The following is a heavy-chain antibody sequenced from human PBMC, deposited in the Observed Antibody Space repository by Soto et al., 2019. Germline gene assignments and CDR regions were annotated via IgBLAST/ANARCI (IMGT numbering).Heavy chain of an antibody. CDR3: ARGYCSSTRCAQYFQH. J-gene: IGHJ1*01. V-gene: IGHV4-59*08. CDR2: IYYSGST. CDR1: GGSISSYY. Sequence: PSETLSLTCTVSGGSISSYYWSWIRQPPGKGLEWIGYIYYSGSTNYNPSLKSRVTISVDTSKNQFSLKLSSVTAADTAVYYCARGYCSSTRCAQYFQHWGQGTLVTVSS. D-gene: IGHD2-2*01.